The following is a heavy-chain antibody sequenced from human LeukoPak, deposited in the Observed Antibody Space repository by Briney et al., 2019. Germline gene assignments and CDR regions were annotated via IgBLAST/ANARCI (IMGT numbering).Heavy chain of an antibody. CDR1: GFTFSSYA. Sequence: RPGGSLRLSCAASGFTFSSYAMSWVRQAPGKGLEWVSAISGSGGSTYYADSVKGRFTISRDNSKNTLYLQMNSLRAEDTAVYYCAKGVSRGYSYGYNFDYWGQGTLVTVSS. J-gene: IGHJ4*02. D-gene: IGHD5-18*01. V-gene: IGHV3-23*01. CDR3: AKGVSRGYSYGYNFDY. CDR2: ISGSGGST.